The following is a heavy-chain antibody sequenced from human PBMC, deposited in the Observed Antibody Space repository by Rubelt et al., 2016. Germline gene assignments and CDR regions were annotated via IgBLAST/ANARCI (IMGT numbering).Heavy chain of an antibody. CDR3: VKLGSGYYSPFDY. CDR2: IYSSGST. Sequence: QLQLQESGPGLVKPSETLSLTCTVSGGSISSSSYYWGWIRQPPGKGLEYIGSIYSSGSTYYNPSRKSRVTISVDTSKNQFSLKLSSVTAADTAVYYCVKLGSGYYSPFDYWGQGTLVTVSS. D-gene: IGHD3-22*01. V-gene: IGHV4-39*01. CDR1: GGSISSSSYY. J-gene: IGHJ4*02.